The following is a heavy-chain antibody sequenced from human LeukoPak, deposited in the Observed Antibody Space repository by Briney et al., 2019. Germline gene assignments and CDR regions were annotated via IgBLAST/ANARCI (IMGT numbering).Heavy chain of an antibody. V-gene: IGHV3-66*02. CDR1: GFTVSSNY. Sequence: PGGSLRLSWAASGFTVSSNYMSWVRQAPGKGLEWVSVIYSGGGTYYAASVKGRFTISRDNSKNTLYLQMNSLRAEDTAVYYCARASAIAAVDYWGQGTLVTVSS. D-gene: IGHD6-6*01. J-gene: IGHJ4*02. CDR2: IYSGGGT. CDR3: ARASAIAAVDY.